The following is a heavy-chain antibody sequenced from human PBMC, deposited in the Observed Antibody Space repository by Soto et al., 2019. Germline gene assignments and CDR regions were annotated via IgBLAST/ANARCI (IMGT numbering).Heavy chain of an antibody. D-gene: IGHD3-22*01. V-gene: IGHV1-18*04. CDR1: GYTFTSYG. J-gene: IGHJ4*02. Sequence: ASVKVSCKASGYTFTSYGISWVRQAPGQGLEWMGWISAYNGNTNYAQKLQGRVTMTTDTSTSTAYMELRSLRSDDTAVYYCARDVNYYDSSGYPDCWGQGTLVTVSS. CDR2: ISAYNGNT. CDR3: ARDVNYYDSSGYPDC.